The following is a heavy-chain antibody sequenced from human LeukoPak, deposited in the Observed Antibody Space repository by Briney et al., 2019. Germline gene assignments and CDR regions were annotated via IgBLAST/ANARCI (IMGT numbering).Heavy chain of an antibody. D-gene: IGHD1-26*01. J-gene: IGHJ6*03. CDR1: GFTFDDYG. V-gene: IGHV3-20*04. CDR3: ARDPYSGSYGNYYYYFMDV. Sequence: GGSLRLSCAASGFTFDDYGMSWVRHAPGKGLEWVSGINWNGGSTGYADSVKGRFTISRDNAKNSLYLQMNSLRAEDTAVYYCARDPYSGSYGNYYYYFMDVWGKGTTVTISS. CDR2: INWNGGST.